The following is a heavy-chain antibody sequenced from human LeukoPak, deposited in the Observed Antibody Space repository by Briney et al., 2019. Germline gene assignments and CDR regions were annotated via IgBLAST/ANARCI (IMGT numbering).Heavy chain of an antibody. J-gene: IGHJ5*02. CDR2: IYYSGST. CDR3: ARGQITMVRGVMRNWFDP. Sequence: SETLSLTCTVSGGSISSGDYYWSWIRQPPGKGLEWIGYIYYSGSTYYNPSLKSRVTISANTSKNQFSLKLSSVTAADTAVYYCARGQITMVRGVMRNWFDPWGQGTLVTVSS. V-gene: IGHV4-30-4*08. D-gene: IGHD3-10*01. CDR1: GGSISSGDYY.